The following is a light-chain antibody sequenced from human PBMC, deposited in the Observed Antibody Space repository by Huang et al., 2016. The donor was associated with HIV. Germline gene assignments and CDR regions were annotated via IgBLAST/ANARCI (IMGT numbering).Light chain of an antibody. CDR1: QSVNSN. CDR3: QQYNNWPPIT. V-gene: IGKV3-15*01. CDR2: GAS. J-gene: IGKJ5*01. Sequence: EIVMTQSPATLSVSPGERATLSCRASQSVNSNLAWYQQKPGQAPRRLIYGASTRAPGIPARFSGSGSGTEFTLTISTLQSEDFAVYFCQQYNNWPPITFGQGTRLDIK.